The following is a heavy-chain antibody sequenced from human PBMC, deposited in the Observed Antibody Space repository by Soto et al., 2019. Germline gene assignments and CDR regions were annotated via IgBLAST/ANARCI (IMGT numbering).Heavy chain of an antibody. Sequence: QVQLVQSGAEVKKPGSSVKVSCKASGGTFSSYAISWVRQAPGQGLEWMGGIIPIFGTANYAQKFQGRVTITADESTSTAYMELSSLRSEDTAVYYCAKSPLYMTTTPYYFDYWGQGTLVTVSS. V-gene: IGHV1-69*01. CDR2: IIPIFGTA. CDR3: AKSPLYMTTTPYYFDY. J-gene: IGHJ4*02. D-gene: IGHD4-17*01. CDR1: GGTFSSYA.